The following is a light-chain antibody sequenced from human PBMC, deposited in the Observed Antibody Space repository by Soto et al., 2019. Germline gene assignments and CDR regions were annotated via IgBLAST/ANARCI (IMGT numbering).Light chain of an antibody. Sequence: DIRITQSPSSLSASVGDRITVTCRASQDIRTYVNWYQQKPGKAPKLLIFAASTLQGGVPSRFSGSGSGTDFTLTISSRQPEDFATYSCQETYTTPQTFGRGTFVDIQ. CDR2: AAS. CDR1: QDIRTY. CDR3: QETYTTPQT. J-gene: IGKJ1*01. V-gene: IGKV1-39*01.